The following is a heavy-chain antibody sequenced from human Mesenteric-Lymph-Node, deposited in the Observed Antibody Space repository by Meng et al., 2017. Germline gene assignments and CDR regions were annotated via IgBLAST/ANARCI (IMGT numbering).Heavy chain of an antibody. V-gene: IGHV3-23*01. Sequence: GESLKTSCAASGFTFSSYGMSWVRQAPGKGLEWVSAISGSGGSTYYADFVKSRFTISRDNSKNTLYLQRNNLRAEDTAVYYCAKGTGWLPDAFDIWGQGTMVTVSS. CDR3: AKGTGWLPDAFDI. CDR1: GFTFSSYG. D-gene: IGHD3-22*01. CDR2: ISGSGGST. J-gene: IGHJ3*02.